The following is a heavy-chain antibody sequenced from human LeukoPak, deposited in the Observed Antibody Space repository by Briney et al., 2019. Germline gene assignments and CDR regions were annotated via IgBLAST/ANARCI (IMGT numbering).Heavy chain of an antibody. V-gene: IGHV1-8*01. D-gene: IGHD2-15*01. J-gene: IGHJ4*02. CDR2: MNPDSGNT. CDR1: GYTFTNSD. Sequence: ASVKVSCKASGYTFTNSDINWVRQATGQGLEWMGWMNPDSGNTGYAQKLQGRVTMTTDTSTSTAYMELRSLRSDDTAVYYCARAPYCSGGSCSRPVDYWGQGTLVTVSS. CDR3: ARAPYCSGGSCSRPVDY.